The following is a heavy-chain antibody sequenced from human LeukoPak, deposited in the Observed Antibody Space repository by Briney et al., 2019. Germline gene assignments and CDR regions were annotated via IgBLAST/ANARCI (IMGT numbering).Heavy chain of an antibody. J-gene: IGHJ3*02. V-gene: IGHV3-7*01. CDR3: ARDVQWLVRWVAFDI. D-gene: IGHD6-19*01. Sequence: GGSLRLSCAASGFTFSDYYMDWVRQAPGKGLEWVANIKQDGSEKYYVDSVKGRFTISRDNAKNSLYLQMNSLRAEDTAVYYCARDVQWLVRWVAFDIWGQGTMVTVSS. CDR2: IKQDGSEK. CDR1: GFTFSDYY.